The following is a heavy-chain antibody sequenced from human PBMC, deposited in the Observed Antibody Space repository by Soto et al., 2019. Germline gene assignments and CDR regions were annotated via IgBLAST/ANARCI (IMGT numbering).Heavy chain of an antibody. CDR1: GFSLTSRPMG. Sequence: QITLKESAPTRVKPTQTLTLTCTFSGFSLTSRPMGVGWIRQPPGKALEWLAFIYWDDDKRYSPSLRSRLTITKDTSGKQVVLTVTNMDPVDTATYYCAHRLSGYNWNGGYFDYWGQGALVTVSS. CDR2: IYWDDDK. CDR3: AHRLSGYNWNGGYFDY. V-gene: IGHV2-5*02. J-gene: IGHJ4*02. D-gene: IGHD1-1*01.